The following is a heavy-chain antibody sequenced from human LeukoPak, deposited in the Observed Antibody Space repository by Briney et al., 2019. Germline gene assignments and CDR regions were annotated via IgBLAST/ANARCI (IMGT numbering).Heavy chain of an antibody. V-gene: IGHV4-34*01. CDR2: INHSGST. J-gene: IGHJ3*02. CDR3: ARAYYYDSSGNDAFDI. CDR1: GGSFSGYN. Sequence: SETLSLTCAVYGGSFSGYNWSWVRQPPGKGLEWIGEINHSGSTNYNPSLKSRVTISVDTSKNQFSLKLSSVTAADTAVYYCARAYYYDSSGNDAFDIWGQGTMVTVSS. D-gene: IGHD3-22*01.